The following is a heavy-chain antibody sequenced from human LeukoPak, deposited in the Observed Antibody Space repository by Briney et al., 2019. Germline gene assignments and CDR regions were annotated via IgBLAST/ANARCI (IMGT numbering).Heavy chain of an antibody. J-gene: IGHJ2*01. Sequence: PGGSLRLSCAASQFTFSNYAMSWVRQAPGEGLEWVSAISGSGNTTYFGDSVTGRSTISRDNPKNTVYLQMNSLSAEDTAVYYCAKGPAPYCSGGSCYSPHWYFDLWGRGTLVTVSS. CDR1: QFTFSNYA. D-gene: IGHD2-15*01. V-gene: IGHV3-23*01. CDR2: ISGSGNTT. CDR3: AKGPAPYCSGGSCYSPHWYFDL.